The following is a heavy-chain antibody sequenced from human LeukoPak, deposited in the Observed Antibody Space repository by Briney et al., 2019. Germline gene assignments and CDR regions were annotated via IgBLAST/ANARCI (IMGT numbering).Heavy chain of an antibody. J-gene: IGHJ4*02. CDR1: GGSISSYY. D-gene: IGHD4-23*01. CDR2: IYHSGST. Sequence: SETLSLTCTVSGGSISSYYWSWIRQPPGKGLEWIGYIYHSGSTYYNPSLKSRVTISVDRSKNQFSLKLSSVTAADTAVYYCARVGYGGYFDYWGQGTLVTVSS. CDR3: ARVGYGGYFDY. V-gene: IGHV4-59*12.